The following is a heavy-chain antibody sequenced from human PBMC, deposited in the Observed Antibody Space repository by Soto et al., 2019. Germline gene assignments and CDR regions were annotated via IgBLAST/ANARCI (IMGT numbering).Heavy chain of an antibody. CDR2: ISGSGFKK. CDR3: AKNQGVELVPLATVERFDP. D-gene: IGHD1-1*01. J-gene: IGHJ5*02. Sequence: GGSLRLSCAASGFIFENFGMSWVRQAPGKGLEWISSISGSGFKKYYADSVKGRFTISRDNSKSTVYLELNNLSAEDTAVYHCAKNQGVELVPLATVERFDPWGRGTRVTVSS. CDR1: GFIFENFG. V-gene: IGHV3-23*01.